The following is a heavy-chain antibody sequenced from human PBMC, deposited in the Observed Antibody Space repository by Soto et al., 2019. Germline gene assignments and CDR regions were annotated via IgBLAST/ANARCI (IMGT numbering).Heavy chain of an antibody. CDR3: ASGGVGATTDY. CDR2: ISYTGST. Sequence: SETLSLTCTVSGDSVSSGRDYWSWIRQPPGKGLEWIAYISYTGSTNYNPSLKSRVTISVDTSKNQFSLRLSSVTAADTAVYYCASGGVGATTDYWGQGTLVTVSS. D-gene: IGHD1-26*01. CDR1: GDSVSSGRDY. J-gene: IGHJ4*02. V-gene: IGHV4-61*01.